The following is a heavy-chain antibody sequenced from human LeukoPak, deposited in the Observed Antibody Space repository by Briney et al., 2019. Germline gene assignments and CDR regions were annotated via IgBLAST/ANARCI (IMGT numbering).Heavy chain of an antibody. CDR3: ARAGRGTIFAVALDYYYGMDV. CDR1: GFTFSSYG. V-gene: IGHV3-33*01. J-gene: IGHJ6*02. D-gene: IGHD3-3*01. CDR2: IWYDGSNK. Sequence: PGGSLRLSCAVSGFTFSSYGIHWVRQAPGKGLEWVAVIWYDGSNKYYADSVKGRFTISRDNSKNTLYLQMNSLRAEDTAVYYCARAGRGTIFAVALDYYYGMDVWGQGTTVTVSS.